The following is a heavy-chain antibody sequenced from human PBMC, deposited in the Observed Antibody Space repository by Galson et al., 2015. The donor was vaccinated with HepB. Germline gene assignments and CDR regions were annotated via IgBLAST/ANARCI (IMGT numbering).Heavy chain of an antibody. CDR3: AGAPRGYCSGGSCAPGDY. V-gene: IGHV1-46*03. D-gene: IGHD2-15*01. J-gene: IGHJ4*02. CDR2: INPSGGST. Sequence: SVKVSCKASGYTFTSYYMHWVRQAPGQGLEWMGIINPSGGSTSYAQKFQGRVTMTRDTSTSTVYMELSSLRSEDTAVYYCAGAPRGYCSGGSCAPGDYWGQGTLVTVSS. CDR1: GYTFTSYY.